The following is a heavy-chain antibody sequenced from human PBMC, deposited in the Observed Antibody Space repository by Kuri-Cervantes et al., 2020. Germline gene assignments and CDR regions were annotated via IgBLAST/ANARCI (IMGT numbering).Heavy chain of an antibody. CDR2: ISAYNGNT. CDR1: GYTFTSYG. D-gene: IGHD6-13*01. Sequence: ASVKVSCKASGYTFTSYGISWVRQAPGQGLEWMGWISAYNGNTNYAQKLQGRVTMTTDTSTSTANMELRSLRSDDTAVYYCARDMQSIAAAGTFGYWGQGTLVTVSS. J-gene: IGHJ4*02. CDR3: ARDMQSIAAAGTFGY. V-gene: IGHV1-18*01.